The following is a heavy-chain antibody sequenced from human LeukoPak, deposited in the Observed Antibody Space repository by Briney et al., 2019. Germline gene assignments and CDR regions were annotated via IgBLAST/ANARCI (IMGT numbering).Heavy chain of an antibody. Sequence: GGSLRLSCAASGFTFSSHALHWVRQAPGKGLEWVAVISYDGSNKFYADSVKGRFTISRDNSKNTLYLQMNSLRAEDTAVYYCAKVSGSSYYYYYMDVWGEGTTVTVSS. J-gene: IGHJ6*03. CDR3: AKVSGSSYYYYYMDV. CDR2: ISYDGSNK. V-gene: IGHV3-30-3*01. CDR1: GFTFSSHA. D-gene: IGHD1-26*01.